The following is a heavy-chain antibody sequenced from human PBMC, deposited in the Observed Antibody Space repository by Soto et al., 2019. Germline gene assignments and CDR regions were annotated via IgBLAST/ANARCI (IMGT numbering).Heavy chain of an antibody. CDR1: GYSFTSYD. Sequence: ASVKVSCKASGYSFTSYDITWVRQAPGQGLEWMGWISTKSANTNYADKFRGRVSLTTDTSTSTVYMELSSLRSDDTAVYYCARVRGGGSEYFFDYWGQGTLVTVSS. CDR3: ARVRGGGSEYFFDY. CDR2: ISTKSANT. V-gene: IGHV1-18*04. D-gene: IGHD2-15*01. J-gene: IGHJ4*02.